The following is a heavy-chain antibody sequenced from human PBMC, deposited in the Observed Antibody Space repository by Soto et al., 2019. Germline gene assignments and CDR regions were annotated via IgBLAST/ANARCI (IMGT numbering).Heavy chain of an antibody. J-gene: IGHJ6*02. D-gene: IGHD6-6*01. CDR3: AREGIAARQSGGMDV. Sequence: AGGSLRLSCAASGFTFSSYAMHWVRQAPGKGLEWVAVISYDGSNKYYADSVKGRFTISRDNSKNTLYLQMNSLRAEDTAVYYCAREGIAARQSGGMDVWGQGTTVTVSS. CDR1: GFTFSSYA. CDR2: ISYDGSNK. V-gene: IGHV3-30-3*01.